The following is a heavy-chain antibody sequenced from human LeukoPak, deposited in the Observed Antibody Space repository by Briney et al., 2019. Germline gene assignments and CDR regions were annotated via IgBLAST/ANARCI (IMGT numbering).Heavy chain of an antibody. CDR1: GFTFSSYG. CDR2: ISYDGRNK. CDR3: AKFSTTGAFDI. V-gene: IGHV3-30*18. Sequence: PGGSLRLSCAASGFTFSSYGMHWVRQAPGKGLEWVAVISYDGRNKYYADAVKGRFTISRDNSKNTLYLQMNSLRAEDTAVYYCAKFSTTGAFDIWGQGTMVTVSS. D-gene: IGHD3-9*01. J-gene: IGHJ3*02.